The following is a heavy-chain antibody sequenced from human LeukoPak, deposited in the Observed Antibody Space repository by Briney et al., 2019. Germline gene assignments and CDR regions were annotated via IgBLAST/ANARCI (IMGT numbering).Heavy chain of an antibody. CDR3: ARSNDFWSGYMDV. Sequence: GGSLRLSCAASGFTFSSYSMNWVRQAPGKGLEWVSYISSSSSTIYYADSVKGRFTISRDNAKNSLYLQMNSLRAEDTAVYYCARSNDFWSGYMDVWGKGTTVTVCS. CDR2: ISSSSSTI. J-gene: IGHJ6*03. CDR1: GFTFSSYS. D-gene: IGHD3-3*01. V-gene: IGHV3-48*01.